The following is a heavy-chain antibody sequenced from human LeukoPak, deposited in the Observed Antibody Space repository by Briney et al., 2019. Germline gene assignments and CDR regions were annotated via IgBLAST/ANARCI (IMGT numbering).Heavy chain of an antibody. V-gene: IGHV3-30*18. CDR2: ISYGGSNK. CDR3: AKDKGLAAAGTLDY. D-gene: IGHD6-13*01. J-gene: IGHJ4*02. Sequence: GGSLRLSCAASGFTFSSYGMHWVRQAPGKGLEWVAVISYGGSNKYYADSVKGRFTISRDNSKNTLYLQMNSLRAEDTAVYYCAKDKGLAAAGTLDYWGQGTLVTVSS. CDR1: GFTFSSYG.